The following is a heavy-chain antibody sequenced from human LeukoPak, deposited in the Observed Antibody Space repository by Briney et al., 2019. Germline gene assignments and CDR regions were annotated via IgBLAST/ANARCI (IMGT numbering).Heavy chain of an antibody. D-gene: IGHD6-13*01. Sequence: GGSLRLSCAASGFTFSSYWMSWVRQAPGKGLEWVANIKQDGSEKYYVDSVKGRFTISRDNSKNTLYLQMNSLRAEDTAVYYCAKDLSSSPTLFDYWGQGTLVTVSS. J-gene: IGHJ4*02. CDR2: IKQDGSEK. CDR1: GFTFSSYW. CDR3: AKDLSSSPTLFDY. V-gene: IGHV3-7*03.